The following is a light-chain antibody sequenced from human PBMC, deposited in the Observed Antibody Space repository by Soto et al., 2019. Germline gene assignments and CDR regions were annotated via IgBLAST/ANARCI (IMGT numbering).Light chain of an antibody. J-gene: IGLJ2*01. CDR3: CSYAGSSTGVV. CDR2: EGS. CDR1: SSDVGSYNL. Sequence: QSALTQPASVSGSPGQSITISCTGNSSDVGSYNLVSWYQQHPGKAPKLMIYEGSKRPSGVSNRFSGSKSGNTASLTISGLQAEDEADYYCCSYAGSSTGVVFGGGTQLTVL. V-gene: IGLV2-23*01.